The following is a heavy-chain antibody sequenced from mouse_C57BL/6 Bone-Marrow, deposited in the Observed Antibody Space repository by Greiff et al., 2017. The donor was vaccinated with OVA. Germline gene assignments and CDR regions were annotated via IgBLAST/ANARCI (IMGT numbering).Heavy chain of an antibody. J-gene: IGHJ3*01. CDR2: IYPGSGNT. V-gene: IGHV1-66*01. Sequence: QVQLQQSGPELVKPGASVKISCKASGYSFTSYYIHWVKQRPGQGLEWIGWIYPGSGNTKYNEKFKGKATLTADTSSSTAYMQLSSLTSEDSAVYYCARDFDYGSSPFAYWGQGTLVTVSA. CDR3: ARDFDYGSSPFAY. CDR1: GYSFTSYY. D-gene: IGHD1-1*01.